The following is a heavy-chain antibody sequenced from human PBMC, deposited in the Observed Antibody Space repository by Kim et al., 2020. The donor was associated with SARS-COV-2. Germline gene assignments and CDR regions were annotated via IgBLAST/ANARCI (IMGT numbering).Heavy chain of an antibody. D-gene: IGHD6-19*01. J-gene: IGHJ4*02. CDR3: ARRPSGWYFSY. CDR1: GGSFSGYY. Sequence: SETLSLTCAVYGGSFSGYYWSWIRQPPGKGLEWIGEINHSGSTNYNPSLKSRVTISVDTSKNQFSLKLSSVTAADTAVYYCARRPSGWYFSYWGQGTLVT. V-gene: IGHV4-34*01. CDR2: INHSGST.